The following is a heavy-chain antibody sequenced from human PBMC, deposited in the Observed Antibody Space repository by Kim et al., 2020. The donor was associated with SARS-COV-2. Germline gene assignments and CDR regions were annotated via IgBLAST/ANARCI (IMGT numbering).Heavy chain of an antibody. J-gene: IGHJ5*02. Sequence: SETLSLTCTVSGGSISSSSYYWGWIRQPPGKGLEWIGSIYYSGSTYDNPSLKSRVTISVDTSKNQFSLKLSSVTAADTAVYYCASRMLHCSSTSCYPRLNWFDPWGQGTLVTVSS. V-gene: IGHV4-39*01. CDR1: GGSISSSSYY. D-gene: IGHD2-2*01. CDR3: ASRMLHCSSTSCYPRLNWFDP. CDR2: IYYSGST.